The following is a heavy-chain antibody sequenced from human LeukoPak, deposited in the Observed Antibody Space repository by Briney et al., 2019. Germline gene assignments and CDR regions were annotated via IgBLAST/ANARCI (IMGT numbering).Heavy chain of an antibody. J-gene: IGHJ4*02. D-gene: IGHD2-2*02. CDR3: AKSRYTSSNTNDY. CDR1: VLTFNNYA. V-gene: IGHV3-23*01. Sequence: GGSLRLSCGASVLTFNNYAVSWVRQARGKGVQWVSTITCCGSTYYADSVKGRFNISRGNPKNTLDLEMNRLRGHGAGCFFFAKSRYTSSNTNDYWGQRTLVTVSS. CDR2: ITCCGST.